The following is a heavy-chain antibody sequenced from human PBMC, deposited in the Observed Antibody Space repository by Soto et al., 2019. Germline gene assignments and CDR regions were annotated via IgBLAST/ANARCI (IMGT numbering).Heavy chain of an antibody. J-gene: IGHJ4*02. CDR2: IYYSGTT. CDR3: ARHFWGTGYYYVAQFDY. V-gene: IGHV4-39*01. Sequence: PSETLSLTCTVSGGSISSTTYYWGWIRQPPGKGLEWIGSIYYSGTTYYNPSLKSRVTISVDTSKNQFSLKLSSVTAADTAVYFCARHFWGTGYYYVAQFDYWGQGTLVTVSS. CDR1: GGSISSTTYY. D-gene: IGHD3-22*01.